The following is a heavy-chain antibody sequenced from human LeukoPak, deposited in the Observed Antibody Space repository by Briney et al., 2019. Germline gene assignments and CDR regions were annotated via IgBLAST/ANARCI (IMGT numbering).Heavy chain of an antibody. CDR2: ISGSGGNT. D-gene: IGHD3-22*01. CDR1: GFTFSSYA. V-gene: IGHV3-23*01. J-gene: IGHJ5*02. CDR3: NLLTVIVVGHLTSSTP. Sequence: GGSLRLSCAASGFTFSSYAMSWVRQAPGKGLEWVSAISGSGGNTYYADSVKGRFTISRDNSKNTLYLQMNSLRAEDTAVYYCNLLTVIVVGHLTSSTPWGQGTLVTVSS.